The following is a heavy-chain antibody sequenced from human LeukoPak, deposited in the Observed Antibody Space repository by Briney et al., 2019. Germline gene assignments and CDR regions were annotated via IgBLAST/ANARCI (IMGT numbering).Heavy chain of an antibody. D-gene: IGHD2-15*01. CDR1: GGSISSYY. J-gene: IGHJ4*02. Sequence: PSETLSLTCTVTGGSISSYYWSWIRQPPGKGLEWIGYIYYSGSTNYNPSLKSRVTISVDTSKNQFSLKLSSVTAADTAVYYCARLGEYCSGGSCYFTDYWGQGTQVTVSS. V-gene: IGHV4-59*08. CDR3: ARLGEYCSGGSCYFTDY. CDR2: IYYSGST.